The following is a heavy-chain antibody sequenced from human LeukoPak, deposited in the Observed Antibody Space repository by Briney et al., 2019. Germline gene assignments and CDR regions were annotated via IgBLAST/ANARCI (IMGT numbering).Heavy chain of an antibody. CDR2: ISSSSSYI. V-gene: IGHV3-21*01. Sequence: RAGGSLRLSCAASGFTFSSYSMSWVRQAPGKGLEWVSSISSSSSYIYYADSVKGRFTISRDNAKNSLYLQMNSLRAEDTAVYYCARDRGYSYGYVYWGQGTLVTVSS. D-gene: IGHD5-18*01. J-gene: IGHJ4*02. CDR3: ARDRGYSYGYVY. CDR1: GFTFSSYS.